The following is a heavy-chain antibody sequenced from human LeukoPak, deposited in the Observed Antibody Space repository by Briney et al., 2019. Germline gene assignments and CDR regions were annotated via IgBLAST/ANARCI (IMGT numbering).Heavy chain of an antibody. D-gene: IGHD1-26*01. J-gene: IGHJ6*02. CDR3: ARGGGKVGATIRDYYYYGMDV. CDR1: GYTFTSYY. Sequence: ASVKVSCKASGYTFTSYYMHWVRQAPGQGLEWMGWISGYNGNTHYAQKFQGRATVTTDTSTSTAYMELRSLRSDDTAVYYCARGGGKVGATIRDYYYYGMDVWGQGTTVTVSS. V-gene: IGHV1-18*04. CDR2: ISGYNGNT.